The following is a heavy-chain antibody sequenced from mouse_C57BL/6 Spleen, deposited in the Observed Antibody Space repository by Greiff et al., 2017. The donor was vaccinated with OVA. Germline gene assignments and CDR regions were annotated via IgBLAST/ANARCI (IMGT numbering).Heavy chain of an antibody. D-gene: IGHD1-3*01. J-gene: IGHJ1*03. V-gene: IGHV5-4*01. CDR3: ARDSGSYGYFDV. Sequence: EVMLVESGGGLVKPGGSLKLSCAASGFTFSSYAMSWVRQTPEKRLEWVATISDGGSYTYYPDNVKGRFTISRDNAKNNLYLQMSHLKSEDTAMYYCARDSGSYGYFDVWGTGTTVTVSS. CDR2: ISDGGSYT. CDR1: GFTFSSYA.